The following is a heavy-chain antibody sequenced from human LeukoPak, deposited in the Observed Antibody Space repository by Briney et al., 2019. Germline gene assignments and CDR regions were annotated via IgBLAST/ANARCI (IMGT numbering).Heavy chain of an antibody. J-gene: IGHJ3*02. V-gene: IGHV3-7*05. Sequence: GGSLRLSCVVSEFAFSSYWVTWVRQAPGEGLEWVANIKQDGSARYYADSVKGRFTISRDNAKNSLYLQMNSLRAEDTAMYYCATYCGGDCYSPHDAFDNWGQGTMVTVSS. CDR2: IKQDGSAR. CDR1: EFAFSSYW. CDR3: ATYCGGDCYSPHDAFDN. D-gene: IGHD2-21*02.